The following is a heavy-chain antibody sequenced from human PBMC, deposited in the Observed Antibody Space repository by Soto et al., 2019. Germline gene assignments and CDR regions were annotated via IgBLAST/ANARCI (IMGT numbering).Heavy chain of an antibody. D-gene: IGHD3-9*01. V-gene: IGHV4-59*01. CDR3: ARDRLANWFDP. J-gene: IGHJ5*02. CDR2: IYYSGST. Sequence: SETLSLTCTVYGGSISTYYWSWIRQPPGKGLEWIGYIYYSGSTNYNPSLKSRVSISVDTSKNQFSLKLSSVTAADTAVYYCARDRLANWFDPCGQGTLVTVSS. CDR1: GGSISTYY.